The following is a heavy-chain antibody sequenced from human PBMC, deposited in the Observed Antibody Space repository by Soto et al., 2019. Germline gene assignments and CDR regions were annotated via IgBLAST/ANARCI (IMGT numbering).Heavy chain of an antibody. J-gene: IGHJ4*02. V-gene: IGHV3-23*01. D-gene: IGHD3-3*01. CDR1: GFTFSSYA. CDR3: AKHYYDFLSGCDY. Sequence: EVHLLESGGGLVQPGGSLRLSCAASGFTFSSYAMSWVRQAPGKGLEWVSGISDSGGSRYADSVKGRFTISRDKSNSTLYLHMSSLRAEDTAVYYCAKHYYDFLSGCDYWGQGTLVTVSS. CDR2: ISDSGGSR.